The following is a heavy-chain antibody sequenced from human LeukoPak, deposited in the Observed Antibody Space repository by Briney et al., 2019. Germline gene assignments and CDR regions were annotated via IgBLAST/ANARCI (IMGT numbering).Heavy chain of an antibody. D-gene: IGHD3-22*01. Sequence: KPSETLSLTCTVSGGSISSYYWSWIRQPPGKGLGWIGYIYYSGSTNYNPSLKSRVTISVDTSKNQFSLKLSSVTAADTAVYYCARVVGSITMIVVNRGGFYFDYWGQGTLVTVSS. J-gene: IGHJ4*02. V-gene: IGHV4-59*01. CDR1: GGSISSYY. CDR2: IYYSGST. CDR3: ARVVGSITMIVVNRGGFYFDY.